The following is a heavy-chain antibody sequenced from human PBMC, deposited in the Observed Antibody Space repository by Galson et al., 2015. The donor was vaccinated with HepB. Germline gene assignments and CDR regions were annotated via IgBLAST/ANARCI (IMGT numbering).Heavy chain of an antibody. D-gene: IGHD1-1*01. CDR2: IGVSAGNT. CDR1: GFSVKNYG. V-gene: IGHV3-23*01. J-gene: IGHJ4*02. CDR3: AKGTTDIDS. Sequence: SCAASGFSVKNYGMTWVRQAPGKGLECVSAIGVSAGNTDYADSAKGRFTISRDNSKNTLYLQMNSLRVEDTALYYCAKGTTDIDSWGQGTQVTVSS.